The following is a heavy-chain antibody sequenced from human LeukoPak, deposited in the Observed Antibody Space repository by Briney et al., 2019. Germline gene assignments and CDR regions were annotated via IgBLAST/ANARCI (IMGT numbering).Heavy chain of an antibody. CDR3: VRGTGSFGS. J-gene: IGHJ4*02. V-gene: IGHV6-1*01. CDR2: TYYRSKWHN. D-gene: IGHD7-27*01. Sequence: SQTLSLTCAISGDSVSNKSTAWNWIRQSPSRGLEWLGRTYYRSKWHNTYAASVKSRITINPDTSKNQFSLQLSSVTPDDTAVYYCVRGTGSFGSWGQETLVTVSS. CDR1: GDSVSNKSTA.